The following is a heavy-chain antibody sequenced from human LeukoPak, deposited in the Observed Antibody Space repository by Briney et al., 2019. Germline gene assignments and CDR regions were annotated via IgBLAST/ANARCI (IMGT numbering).Heavy chain of an antibody. CDR3: ARMNYYVSSGTYYYYGMDV. V-gene: IGHV1-2*02. Sequence: AVPVPCQGSGCTFLGWYMHWLRQPPGKELAWMEWINQNRGGTSYAQKFQGRVTMTRGTSISTAYMELSRLRSDDTAVYYCARMNYYVSSGTYYYYGMDVSGQRTTVTVSS. CDR1: GCTFLGWY. J-gene: IGHJ6*01. D-gene: IGHD3-22*01. CDR2: INQNRGGT.